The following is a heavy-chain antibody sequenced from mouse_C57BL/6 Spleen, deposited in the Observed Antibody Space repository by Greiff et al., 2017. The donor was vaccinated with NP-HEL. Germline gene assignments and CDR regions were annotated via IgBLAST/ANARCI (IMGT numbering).Heavy chain of an antibody. D-gene: IGHD1-1*01. J-gene: IGHJ1*03. Sequence: EVMLVESGGGLVKPGGSLKLSCAASGFTFSSYAMSWVRQTPEKRLEWVATISDGGSYTYYPDNVKGRFTISRDNAKNNLYLQMSHLKSEDTAMYYCARDYYYGSRGYFDVWGTGTTVTVSS. CDR1: GFTFSSYA. V-gene: IGHV5-4*03. CDR3: ARDYYYGSRGYFDV. CDR2: ISDGGSYT.